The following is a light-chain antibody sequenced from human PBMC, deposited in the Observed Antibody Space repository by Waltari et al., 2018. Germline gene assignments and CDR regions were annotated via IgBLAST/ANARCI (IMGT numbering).Light chain of an antibody. V-gene: IGLV2-23*01. J-gene: IGLJ2*01. Sequence: QSALTQPASVSGSPGQSITIPCTGTSSHVGSFNLVSWYPQHPGKAPKLMIYEGSKRPSGVSNRFSGSKSGNTASLTISGLQAEDEADYYCCSYAGRRVFGGGTKLTVL. CDR2: EGS. CDR1: SSHVGSFNL. CDR3: CSYAGRRV.